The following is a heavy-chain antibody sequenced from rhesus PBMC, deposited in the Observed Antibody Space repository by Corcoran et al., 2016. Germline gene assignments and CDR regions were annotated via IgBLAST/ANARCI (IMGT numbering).Heavy chain of an antibody. CDR3: AGDGSRAGFDY. J-gene: IGHJ4*01. CDR2: ITYSGST. D-gene: IGHD6-31*01. Sequence: QVQLQESGPGLVKPSETLSLTCAVSGGSISSGYYYWSWIRQPPGKWLEWIGYITYSGSTSYNPSLKSRGTISGDTSKNQFSLRLSSVTAADTAVYYCAGDGSRAGFDYWGQGVLVTVSS. CDR1: GGSISSGYYY. V-gene: IGHV4-122*02.